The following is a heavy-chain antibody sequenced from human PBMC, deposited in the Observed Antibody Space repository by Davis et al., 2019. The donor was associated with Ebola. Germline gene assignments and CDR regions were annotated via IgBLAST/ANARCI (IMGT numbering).Heavy chain of an antibody. Sequence: GGSLRLSCAASGFTLSVYSIHWVRQAPGKGLEWVAFKRYVGRNEYYADSVKGRFTISSDHSKNTLYLQMNSLRTEDTAVYYCAKDWGGSSAFDAFDIWGQGTMVTVSS. CDR1: GFTLSVYS. CDR3: AKDWGGSSAFDAFDI. V-gene: IGHV3-30*02. CDR2: KRYVGRNE. D-gene: IGHD6-6*01. J-gene: IGHJ3*02.